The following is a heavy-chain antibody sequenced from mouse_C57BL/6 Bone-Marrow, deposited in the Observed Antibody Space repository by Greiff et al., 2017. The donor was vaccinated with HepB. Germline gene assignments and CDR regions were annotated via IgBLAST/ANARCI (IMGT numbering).Heavy chain of an antibody. V-gene: IGHV5-4*01. Sequence: EVHLVESGGGLVKPGGSLKLSCAASGFTFSSYAMSWVRQTPEKRLEWVATISDGGSYTYYPDNVKGRFTISRDNAKNNLYLQMSHLKSEDTAMYYCARELITTVVALYYYAMDYWGQGTSVTVSS. CDR1: GFTFSSYA. CDR2: ISDGGSYT. J-gene: IGHJ4*01. D-gene: IGHD1-1*01. CDR3: ARELITTVVALYYYAMDY.